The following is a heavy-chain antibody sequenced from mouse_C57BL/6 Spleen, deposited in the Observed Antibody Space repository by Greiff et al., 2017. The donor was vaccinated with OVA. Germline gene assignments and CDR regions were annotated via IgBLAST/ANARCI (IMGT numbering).Heavy chain of an antibody. CDR2: INPNNGGT. V-gene: IGHV1-26*01. CDR1: GYTFTDSY. Sequence: EVQLQQSGPELVKPGASVKISCKASGYTFTDSYMNWVKQSHGKSLEWIGDINPNNGGTSYNKQFKGKATLTVAKASSTAYMELRRLTSEDSAVYYCERRANWDWFAYWGQGTLVTVSA. D-gene: IGHD4-1*02. CDR3: ERRANWDWFAY. J-gene: IGHJ3*01.